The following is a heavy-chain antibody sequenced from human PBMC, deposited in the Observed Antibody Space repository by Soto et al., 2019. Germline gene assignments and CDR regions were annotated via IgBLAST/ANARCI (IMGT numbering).Heavy chain of an antibody. J-gene: IGHJ4*02. CDR2: ISDDGRRK. V-gene: IGHV3-30*18. CDR1: GFTFRNSG. CDR3: AKEGGLSGSYYISSSYYFDY. D-gene: IGHD1-26*01. Sequence: HPGGSLRLSCAASGFTFRNSGMHWVRQAPGKGLEWVAVISDDGRRKYYADSVKGRLTISRDDSKNTPYLQMNSLRAEDTSVYYCAKEGGLSGSYYISSSYYFDYWGQGTLVTVSS.